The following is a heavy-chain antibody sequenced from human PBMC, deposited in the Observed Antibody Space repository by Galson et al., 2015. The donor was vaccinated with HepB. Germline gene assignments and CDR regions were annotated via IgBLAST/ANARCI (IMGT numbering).Heavy chain of an antibody. D-gene: IGHD3-9*01. CDR2: TSGSDDST. CDR1: GFTFSSYA. J-gene: IGHJ4*02. Sequence: SLRLSCAASGFTFSSYAMSWVRQAPGKGLEWVSTTSGSDDSTYYADSVKGRFTISRDNSKNTLYLQMSGLRAEDTAVYYCARGLPYYHILTGFDYWGQGTLVTVSS. V-gene: IGHV3-23*01. CDR3: ARGLPYYHILTGFDY.